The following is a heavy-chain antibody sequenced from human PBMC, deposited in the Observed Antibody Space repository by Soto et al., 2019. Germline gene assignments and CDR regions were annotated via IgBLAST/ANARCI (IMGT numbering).Heavy chain of an antibody. J-gene: IGHJ3*02. Sequence: SDTLSLTCTVSGGSLSSYYWSWIRQPPGKGLEWIGYIYYSGSTNYNPSLKSRVTISVDTSKNQFSLKLSSVTAADTAVYYCARRYGPAFDIWGQGTMVTVSS. CDR1: GGSLSSYY. CDR2: IYYSGST. CDR3: ARRYGPAFDI. D-gene: IGHD3-10*01. V-gene: IGHV4-59*01.